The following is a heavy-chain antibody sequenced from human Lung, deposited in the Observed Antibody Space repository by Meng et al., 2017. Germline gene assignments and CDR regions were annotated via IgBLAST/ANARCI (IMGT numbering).Heavy chain of an antibody. CDR2: INHSGST. D-gene: IGHD4-11*01. Sequence: RLQTWGAGLVGPSETLSLTWVGPGGSFSDYYWSWLRQPAGKGLEWIGEINHSGSTNYNPSLESRATISVDTSQNNLSLKLSSVTAADSAVYYCARGPTTMAHDFDYWGQGTLVTVSS. CDR1: GGSFSDYY. CDR3: ARGPTTMAHDFDY. V-gene: IGHV4-34*01. J-gene: IGHJ4*02.